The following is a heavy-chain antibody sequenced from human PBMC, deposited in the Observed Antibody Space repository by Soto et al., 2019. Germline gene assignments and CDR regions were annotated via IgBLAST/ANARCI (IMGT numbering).Heavy chain of an antibody. D-gene: IGHD1-26*01. V-gene: IGHV1-3*04. CDR2: ISTDNGHT. CDR3: AKVVGGSDYYGMVV. CDR1: GYALTNYA. J-gene: IGHJ6*02. Sequence: ASVKVSCKASGYALTNYAMHWVRQAPGQRLEWMGWISTDNGHTNYAQKFQGRVTMTTDTSTSTAYMELRSLRSDDTAVYYCAKVVGGSDYYGMVVWGQGTTVTVSS.